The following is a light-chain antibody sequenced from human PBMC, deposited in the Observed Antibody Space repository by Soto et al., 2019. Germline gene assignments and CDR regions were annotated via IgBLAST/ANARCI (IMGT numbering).Light chain of an antibody. CDR3: QQLYTYPLY. Sequence: DIQLTQSPSFLSASVGDRVTITCRASQGISSSLAWYQQKPGKAPNLLIYAASTLQSGVPSRFSGSGSGTEFSLTISSLQPEVFATYYCQQLYTYPLYFGQGTRLEIK. V-gene: IGKV1-9*01. CDR2: AAS. CDR1: QGISSS. J-gene: IGKJ5*01.